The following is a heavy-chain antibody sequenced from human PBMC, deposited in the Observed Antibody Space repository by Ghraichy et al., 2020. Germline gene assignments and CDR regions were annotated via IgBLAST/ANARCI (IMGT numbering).Heavy chain of an antibody. CDR2: IKQDGSEK. CDR3: ARDSGHWYFDV. V-gene: IGHV3-7*03. CDR1: GFTFNNYW. J-gene: IGHJ2*01. Sequence: GGSLRLSCAASGFTFNNYWMTWVRQAPEKGLEWVANIKQDGSEKYYVDSAKGRFTISRDIAKYSLYLQMNSLRVEDTAVYYCARDSGHWYFDVWGRGTLVTVSS.